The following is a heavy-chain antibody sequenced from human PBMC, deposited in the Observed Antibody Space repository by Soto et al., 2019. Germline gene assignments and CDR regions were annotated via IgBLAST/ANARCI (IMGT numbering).Heavy chain of an antibody. CDR2: SSSHYT. CDR1: GFTFSDYY. J-gene: IGHJ5*02. CDR3: AREQQTGMVLGWFDT. V-gene: IGHV3-11*06. D-gene: IGHD1-1*01. Sequence: PVESLRLSCAASGFTFSDYYRSWIRQVPGKGLEWISYSSSHYTKYADSVQGRFTVSRDNAKNSLFLQMNSLRHDDTAFYYCAREQQTGMVLGWFDTLGQGTLVPVSS.